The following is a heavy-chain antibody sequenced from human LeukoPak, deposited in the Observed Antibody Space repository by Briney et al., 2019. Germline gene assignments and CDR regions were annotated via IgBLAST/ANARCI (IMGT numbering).Heavy chain of an antibody. J-gene: IGHJ4*02. V-gene: IGHV4-30-2*01. Sequence: SQTLSLTCAVSGGSLSSGGYSWRWIRQPPGKGLEWIGYIYHSGSTYYNPSLKSRGTISVDRSKNQFSLKLSSVTAADTAVYYCASLRGYSYGYFDYWGQGTLVTVSS. CDR3: ASLRGYSYGYFDY. D-gene: IGHD5-18*01. CDR1: GGSLSSGGYS. CDR2: IYHSGST.